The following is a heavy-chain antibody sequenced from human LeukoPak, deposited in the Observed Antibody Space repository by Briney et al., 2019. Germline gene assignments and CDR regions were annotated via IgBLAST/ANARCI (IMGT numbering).Heavy chain of an antibody. V-gene: IGHV4-31*03. J-gene: IGHJ4*02. CDR3: ARGYYYDSSGYYYDWTFDY. Sequence: SQTLSLTCTVSGGSISSGGYYWRWIRQHPGKGLEWIGYIYYSGSTYYNPSLKSRVTISVDTSKNQFSLKLSSVTAADTAVYYCARGYYYDSSGYYYDWTFDYWGQGTLVTVSS. CDR1: GGSISSGGYY. D-gene: IGHD3-22*01. CDR2: IYYSGST.